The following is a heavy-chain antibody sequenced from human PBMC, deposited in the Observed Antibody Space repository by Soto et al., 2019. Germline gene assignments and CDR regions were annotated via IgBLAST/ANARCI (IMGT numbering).Heavy chain of an antibody. D-gene: IGHD3-10*01. J-gene: IGHJ5*02. CDR3: AKDRSVRGVNWFDP. CDR2: INAGNGNT. CDR1: GYTSTSYA. V-gene: IGHV1-3*01. Sequence: ASVKVSCKASGYTSTSYAMHWVRQAPGQRLEWMGWINAGNGNTKYSQKFQGRVTITRDTSASTAYMELSSLRSEDTAVYYCAKDRSVRGVNWFDPWGQGTLVTVSS.